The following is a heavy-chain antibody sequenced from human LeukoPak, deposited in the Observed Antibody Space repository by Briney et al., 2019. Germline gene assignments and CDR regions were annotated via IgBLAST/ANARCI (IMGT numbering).Heavy chain of an antibody. CDR3: ARLGSSPDFFDY. CDR1: GGSISSSSYY. Sequence: SETLSLTCTVSGGSISSSSYYWGWIRQPPGKGLEWIGSIYYSGSTYYNPSLKSRVTISVDTSKNQCSLKLSSVTAADTAVYYCARLGSSPDFFDYWGQGTLVTVSS. J-gene: IGHJ4*02. D-gene: IGHD6-13*01. CDR2: IYYSGST. V-gene: IGHV4-39*01.